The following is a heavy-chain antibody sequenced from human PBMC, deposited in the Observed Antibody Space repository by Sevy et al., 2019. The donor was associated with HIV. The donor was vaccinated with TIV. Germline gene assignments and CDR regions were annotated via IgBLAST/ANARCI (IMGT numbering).Heavy chain of an antibody. D-gene: IGHD6-6*01. V-gene: IGHV7-4-1*02. CDR1: GYTFTTFA. CDR2: INTNTGNP. CDR3: ARDAWIAVRPLSWFDP. Sequence: ASVKVSCKASGYTFTTFAVNWVRHAPGQGLEWMGWINTNTGNPTYAQGFTGRFVFSLDNTVSTAYLQISSLKSEDTAVYYCARDAWIAVRPLSWFDPWGQGTLVTVSS. J-gene: IGHJ5*02.